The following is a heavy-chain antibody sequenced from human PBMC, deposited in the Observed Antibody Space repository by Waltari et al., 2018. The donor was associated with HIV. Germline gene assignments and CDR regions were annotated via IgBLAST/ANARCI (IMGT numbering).Heavy chain of an antibody. CDR1: GFTLTNAW. CDR2: IKSEDDGGTT. J-gene: IGHJ4*02. D-gene: IGHD2-15*01. V-gene: IGHV3-15*01. CDR3: TSTGGGITDY. Sequence: EVQLVASGGGLVKPGESLRLSCAASGFTLTNAWMSWVRQAPGKGRDWVGRIKSEDDGGTTDYAAPVKGRFTISRDDSKNALYLQMNSLKTEDTALYYCTSTGGGITDYWGQGTLVTVSS.